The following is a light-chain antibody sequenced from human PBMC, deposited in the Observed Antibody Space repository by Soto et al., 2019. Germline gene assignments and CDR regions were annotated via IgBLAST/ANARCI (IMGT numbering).Light chain of an antibody. CDR3: AAWDDSLSGPV. CDR1: SSNIGSNY. Sequence: QSVLTQPPSASGTPGQRVTISCSGSSSNIGSNYVYWYQQLPGTAPKLLIYRNNQPPSGVPDRVSGSKSGTSTSLAISGLRSEGEADYYCAAWDDSLSGPVFGGGTKLTVL. J-gene: IGLJ3*02. V-gene: IGLV1-47*01. CDR2: RNN.